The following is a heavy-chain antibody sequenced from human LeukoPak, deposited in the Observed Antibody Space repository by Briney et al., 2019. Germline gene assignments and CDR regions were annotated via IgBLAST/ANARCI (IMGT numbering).Heavy chain of an antibody. CDR1: GGSFSGYY. Sequence: SETLSLTCAVYGGSFSGYYWSWIRQPPGEGLEWIGEINHSGSTNYNPSLKSRVTISVDTSKNQFSLRLSSVTAADTAVYYCARRFLYWGQGTLVSVSS. D-gene: IGHD2/OR15-2a*01. CDR2: INHSGST. J-gene: IGHJ4*02. V-gene: IGHV4-34*01. CDR3: ARRFLY.